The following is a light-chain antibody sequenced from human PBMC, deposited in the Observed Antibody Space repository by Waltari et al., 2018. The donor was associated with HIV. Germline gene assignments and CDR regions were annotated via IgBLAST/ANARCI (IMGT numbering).Light chain of an antibody. J-gene: IGLJ2*01. CDR1: RVGRAN. CDR2: YNT. Sequence: SFVLTQPPSVSVAPGNTATITFGGKRVGRANVPWFQQGPGQPPVLVLYYNTDRPSGIPERFSGSNSGNTATLTINRVEAGDEADYYCQVSDNGGDSFGGGTKLTVL. V-gene: IGLV3-21*04. CDR3: QVSDNGGDS.